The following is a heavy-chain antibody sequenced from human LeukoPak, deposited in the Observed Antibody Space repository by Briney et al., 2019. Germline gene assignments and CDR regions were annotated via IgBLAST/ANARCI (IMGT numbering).Heavy chain of an antibody. V-gene: IGHV3-30*18. D-gene: IGHD6-6*01. Sequence: GGSLRLSCAASGFTFSSYGMHWVRQAPGKGLEWVAVISYDGSNKYYADSVKGRFTISRDNSKNTLYLQMNSLRAEDTAVYYCAKGHSAARPPYYYYGMDVWGQGTTVTVSS. CDR2: ISYDGSNK. J-gene: IGHJ6*02. CDR1: GFTFSSYG. CDR3: AKGHSAARPPYYYYGMDV.